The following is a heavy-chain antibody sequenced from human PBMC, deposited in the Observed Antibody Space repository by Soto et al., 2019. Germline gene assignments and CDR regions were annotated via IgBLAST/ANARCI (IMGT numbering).Heavy chain of an antibody. CDR3: AREGGIQLKGGMDV. D-gene: IGHD5-18*01. Sequence: QVQLQQWGAGLLKPSETLSLTCAVYGGSFSGYYWSWIRQPPGKGLEWIGEINHSGSTNYNPPLKSRVTISVDTSKNQFSLKLSSVTAADTAVYYCAREGGIQLKGGMDVWGQGTTVTVSS. J-gene: IGHJ6*02. CDR1: GGSFSGYY. CDR2: INHSGST. V-gene: IGHV4-34*01.